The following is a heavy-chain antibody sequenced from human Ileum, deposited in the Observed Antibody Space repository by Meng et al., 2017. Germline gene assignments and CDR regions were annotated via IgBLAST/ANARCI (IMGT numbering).Heavy chain of an antibody. CDR3: ERGPLYSSSWIDY. CDR2: INPNSGGT. CDR1: GYTFTGYY. Sequence: ASVKVSCKASGYTFTGYYMHWVRQAPGQGLEWMGWINPNSGGTNYAQKFQGRVTMTRDTSISTAYMELSRLRSDDTAVYYCERGPLYSSSWIDYWGQGTLVTVSS. V-gene: IGHV1-2*02. J-gene: IGHJ4*02. D-gene: IGHD6-13*01.